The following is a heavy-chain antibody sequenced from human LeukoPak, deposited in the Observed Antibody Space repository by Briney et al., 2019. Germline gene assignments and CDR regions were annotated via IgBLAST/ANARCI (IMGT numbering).Heavy chain of an antibody. D-gene: IGHD3-10*01. CDR3: ARVVRVYFDY. Sequence: PSETLSLTCTVSGYSISSGYYWGWIRQPPGKGLEWIGSIYHSGSTYYNPSLKSRVTISVDTSKNQFSLKLSSVTAAHTAVYYCARVVRVYFDYWGQGTLVTVSS. J-gene: IGHJ4*02. CDR2: IYHSGST. V-gene: IGHV4-38-2*02. CDR1: GYSISSGYY.